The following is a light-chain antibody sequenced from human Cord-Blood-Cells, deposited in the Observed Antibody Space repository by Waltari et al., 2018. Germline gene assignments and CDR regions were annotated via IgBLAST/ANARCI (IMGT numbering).Light chain of an antibody. V-gene: IGLV2-14*01. CDR2: DVS. Sequence: QSALHQPASVPASPGPSSPIPCTRTSSDVGGHHAFSWYQQHPGKLPKLMIYDVSNRPSGVSNRFSGSKSGNTASLTISGLQAEDEADYYCSSYTSSSTPVVFGGGTKLTVL. J-gene: IGLJ2*01. CDR3: SSYTSSSTPVV. CDR1: SSDVGGHHA.